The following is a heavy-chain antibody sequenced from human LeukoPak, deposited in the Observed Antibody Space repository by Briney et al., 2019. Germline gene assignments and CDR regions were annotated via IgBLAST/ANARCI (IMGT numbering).Heavy chain of an antibody. J-gene: IGHJ4*02. CDR2: ISSSSSTI. Sequence: GGSLRLSCAASGFTFSSYSMNLVRQAPGKGLEWVSYISSSSSTIYYADSVKGRFTISRDNAKNSLYLQMNSLRAEDTAVYYCARDSYYDSSGYYHFDYWGQGTLVTVSS. CDR3: ARDSYYDSSGYYHFDY. V-gene: IGHV3-48*01. D-gene: IGHD3-22*01. CDR1: GFTFSSYS.